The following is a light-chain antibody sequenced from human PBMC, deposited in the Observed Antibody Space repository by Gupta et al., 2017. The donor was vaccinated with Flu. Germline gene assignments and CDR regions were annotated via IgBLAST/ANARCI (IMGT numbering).Light chain of an antibody. Sequence: EIVMTQSPATLSVSPGERVTLSCRASQAIRSNLAWYQQNPGQAPRLLIYGASTRVSGIPDRFSGSGSGTDFTLTISSLQSEDFAVYYCQQFNTWPPYTFGQGTKLEIK. CDR1: QAIRSN. CDR3: QQFNTWPPYT. V-gene: IGKV3-15*01. J-gene: IGKJ2*01. CDR2: GAS.